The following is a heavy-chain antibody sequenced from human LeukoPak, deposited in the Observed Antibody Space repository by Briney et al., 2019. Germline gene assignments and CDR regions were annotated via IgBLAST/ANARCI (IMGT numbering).Heavy chain of an antibody. V-gene: IGHV4-31*02. J-gene: IGHJ3*02. CDR1: GDSIINAGNY. Sequence: PSETLSLTWNVSGDSIINAGNYWTWIRQPPGKGLEWIGYIYYSGNTYYNPSLKSRVIMSIDTSKNHFSLTLKSLTAADTAMYYCAREKGNDALDIWGQGTMVTVSS. CDR3: AREKGNDALDI. CDR2: IYYSGNT.